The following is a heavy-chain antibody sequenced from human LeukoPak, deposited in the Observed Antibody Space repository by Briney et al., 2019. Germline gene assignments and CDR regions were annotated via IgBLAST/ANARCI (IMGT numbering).Heavy chain of an antibody. D-gene: IGHD6-19*01. CDR1: GYSFTSYW. CDR2: IYPGDSDP. V-gene: IGHV5-51*01. CDR3: ARLGKGIAVAGTFYYFDY. Sequence: GESLKISCKGSGYSFTSYWIGWVGQMPGKGLDWMGVIYPGDSDPRYSPSFQGQVTISADKSIRTAYLQWSSLKASDTAMYYCARLGKGIAVAGTFYYFDYWGQGTLVTVSS. J-gene: IGHJ4*02.